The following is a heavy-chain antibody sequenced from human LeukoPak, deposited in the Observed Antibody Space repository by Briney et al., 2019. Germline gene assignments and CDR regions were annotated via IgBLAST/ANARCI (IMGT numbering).Heavy chain of an antibody. CDR1: GGSISSGSYY. D-gene: IGHD3-22*01. J-gene: IGHJ4*02. CDR2: IYTSGST. Sequence: SETLSLTCTVSGGSISSGSYYWSWIRQPAGKGLEWIGRIYTSGSTNYNPSLKSRVTMSVDTSKNQFSLKLSSVTAADTAVYYCARDQYYYDSSGYSQFDYWGQGTLVTVSS. CDR3: ARDQYYYDSSGYSQFDY. V-gene: IGHV4-61*02.